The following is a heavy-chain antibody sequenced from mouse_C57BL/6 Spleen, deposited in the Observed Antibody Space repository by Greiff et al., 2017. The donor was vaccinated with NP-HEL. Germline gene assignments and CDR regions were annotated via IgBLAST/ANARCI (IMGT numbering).Heavy chain of an antibody. V-gene: IGHV14-2*01. CDR1: GFNIKDYY. Sequence: VQLQQSGAELVKPGASVKLSCTASGFNIKDYYMHWVKQRTEQGLEWIGRIDPEDGETKYAPKFQGKATITADTSSTTAYLQLSSMTSEDTAFYCCARPYGLRYWAFDVWGKGTTVTVSS. CDR2: IDPEDGET. CDR3: ARPYGLRYWAFDV. D-gene: IGHD1-1*01. J-gene: IGHJ1*03.